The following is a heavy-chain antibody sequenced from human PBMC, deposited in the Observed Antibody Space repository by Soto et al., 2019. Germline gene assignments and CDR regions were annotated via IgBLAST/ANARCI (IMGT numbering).Heavy chain of an antibody. CDR3: ARQGFGPLHGLVDV. D-gene: IGHD3-10*01. CDR2: VHHSWGS. CDR1: GGSISSYY. J-gene: IGHJ6*01. Sequence: QVQLQESCPGLVKPSETMSLSCTVSGGSISSYYWSWFRQSPGKRMEWIGYVHHSWGSSYNPSLRSRVDISLDTSKSQFSLKVTSVTATDTAVYYCARQGFGPLHGLVDVWGQGTTVTVSS. V-gene: IGHV4-59*08.